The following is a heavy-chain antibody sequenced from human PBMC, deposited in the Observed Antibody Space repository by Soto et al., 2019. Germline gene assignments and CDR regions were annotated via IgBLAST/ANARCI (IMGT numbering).Heavy chain of an antibody. D-gene: IGHD6-6*01. J-gene: IGHJ5*02. CDR2: ISSRSSTI. Sequence: GGSLRLSCVASGFMFRNSSMNWVRQAPGKGLEWIAYISSRSSTIYYADSVKGRFTISRDNAKNSLYLQTNSLGDEDTAVYYFARGLVLHNCFDPWGLGTLVTVSS. V-gene: IGHV3-48*02. CDR3: ARGLVLHNCFDP. CDR1: GFMFRNSS.